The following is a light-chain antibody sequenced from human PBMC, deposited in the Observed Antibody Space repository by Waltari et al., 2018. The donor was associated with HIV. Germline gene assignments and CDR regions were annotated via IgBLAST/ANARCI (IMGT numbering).Light chain of an antibody. CDR3: QSYDTTTPVV. CDR1: SGSIARSY. V-gene: IGLV6-57*01. CDR2: EEN. Sequence: NFMLTQPHSVSESPGKTVSISCTRSSGSIARSYVQWYQHPPGSSPTAVICEENQRPSGVPERFSGSIDSSSNSASLTISGLKTEDEADYYCQSYDTTTPVVFGGGTRLTVL. J-gene: IGLJ2*01.